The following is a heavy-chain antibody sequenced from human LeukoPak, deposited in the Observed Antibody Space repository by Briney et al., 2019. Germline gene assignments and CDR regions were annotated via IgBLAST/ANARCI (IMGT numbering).Heavy chain of an antibody. V-gene: IGHV1-69*04. CDR1: GGTFSSYA. D-gene: IGHD1-26*01. Sequence: GASVKVSCKASGGTFSSYAISWVRQAPGQGLEWMGRIIPILGIANYAQKFQGRVTITADKSTSTAYMELSSLRSEDTAVYYCARAGVEWELSHWFDPWGQGTLVTVSS. CDR3: ARAGVEWELSHWFDP. J-gene: IGHJ5*02. CDR2: IIPILGIA.